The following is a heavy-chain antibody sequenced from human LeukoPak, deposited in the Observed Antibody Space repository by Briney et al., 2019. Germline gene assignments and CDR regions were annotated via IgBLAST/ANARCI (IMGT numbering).Heavy chain of an antibody. CDR3: ARVGGGYELRGLDY. CDR1: GYSVSDTYF. V-gene: IGHV4-38-2*01. Sequence: SETLSLTCAVSGYSVSDTYFWGWIRRPPGKGLEWIGSVYHSGTSRYNSSLKSRITISVDSSKNVFSLKLKSVTAADTAVYYCARVGGGYELRGLDYWGQGIPVIVSS. CDR2: VYHSGTS. D-gene: IGHD1-26*01. J-gene: IGHJ4*02.